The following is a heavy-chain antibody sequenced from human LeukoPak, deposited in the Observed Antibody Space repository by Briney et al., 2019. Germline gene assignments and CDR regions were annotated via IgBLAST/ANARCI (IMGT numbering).Heavy chain of an antibody. Sequence: GGSLRLSCAVSGFTFSSYSMNWVRQAPGKGLEWVSDISRSSTTIYYADSVKGRFTVSRDNAKNSLYLQMNSLRAEDTAVYYCARAGYSSSWYLYWGQGTLVTVSS. D-gene: IGHD6-13*01. V-gene: IGHV3-48*01. CDR3: ARAGYSSSWYLY. CDR1: GFTFSSYS. CDR2: ISRSSTTI. J-gene: IGHJ4*02.